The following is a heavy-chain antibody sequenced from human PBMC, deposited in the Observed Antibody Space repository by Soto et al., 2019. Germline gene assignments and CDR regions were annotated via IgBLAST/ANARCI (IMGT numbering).Heavy chain of an antibody. CDR3: AKDYYDSRGYSLY. J-gene: IGHJ4*02. CDR2: ISGGGGAT. V-gene: IGHV3-23*01. Sequence: ESGGGLVQPGGSLRLSCAASGFTFTNYAMSWVRQAPGKGLEWVSAISGGGGATYYADSVKGRFTISRDNSKSTLYLQMNSLRAEDTAVYYCAKDYYDSRGYSLYWGQGTLVTVSS. D-gene: IGHD3-22*01. CDR1: GFTFTNYA.